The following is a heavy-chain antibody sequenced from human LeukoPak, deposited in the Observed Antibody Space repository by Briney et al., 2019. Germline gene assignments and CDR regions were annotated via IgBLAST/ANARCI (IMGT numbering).Heavy chain of an antibody. CDR1: GFTVRNNY. CDR3: ATGERMVRGDGVDY. D-gene: IGHD3-10*01. V-gene: IGHV3-66*01. Sequence: GGSLRLSCAASGFTVRNNYMSWVRQAPGKGMEWVSVIYSGGSTYYADSVKGRFTISRDNSKNTLYLQMNSLRAEDTAVYFCATGERMVRGDGVDYWGQGTLVTVSS. J-gene: IGHJ4*02. CDR2: IYSGGST.